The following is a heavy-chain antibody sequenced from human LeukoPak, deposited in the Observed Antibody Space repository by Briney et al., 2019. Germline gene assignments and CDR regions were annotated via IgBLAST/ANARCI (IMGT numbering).Heavy chain of an antibody. J-gene: IGHJ3*02. D-gene: IGHD6-13*01. CDR2: IYYSGST. CDR3: ASGLAAAGHDAFDI. CDR1: GGSISSYY. Sequence: SETLSLTCTVSGGSISSYYWSWIRQPPGKGLEWIGYIYYSGSTNYNPSLKSRVTISVDTSKNQFSLKLSSVTAADTAVYYCASGLAAAGHDAFDIWGQGTMVTVSS. V-gene: IGHV4-59*12.